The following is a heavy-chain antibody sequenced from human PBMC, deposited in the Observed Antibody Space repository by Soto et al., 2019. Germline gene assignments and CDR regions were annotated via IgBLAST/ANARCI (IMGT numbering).Heavy chain of an antibody. J-gene: IGHJ5*02. V-gene: IGHV4-30-4*01. CDR3: ARIHGVGFLDP. D-gene: IGHD1-26*01. Sequence: QVQLQETGPGLVKPSQPLSLTCTVSGGSISSGDYYWSWIRQPPGKGLEWIGYIYYSGSTYYNPSLKSRVTISVDTSKNQCSLKLSSVTAADTAVYYCARIHGVGFLDPWGQGTLVTVSS. CDR2: IYYSGST. CDR1: GGSISSGDYY.